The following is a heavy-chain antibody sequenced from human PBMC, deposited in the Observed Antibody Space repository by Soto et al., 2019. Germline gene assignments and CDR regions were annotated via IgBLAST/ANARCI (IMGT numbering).Heavy chain of an antibody. J-gene: IGHJ4*02. D-gene: IGHD3-22*01. V-gene: IGHV4-59*01. CDR1: GGSISSYY. CDR3: ARLAPYYYDSSGYDY. Sequence: SETLSLTCTVSGGSISSYYWSWIRQPPGKGLEWIGYIYYSGSTNYNPSLKSRVTISVDTSKNQFSLKLSSVTAADTAVYYCARLAPYYYDSSGYDYWGQGTLVTVSS. CDR2: IYYSGST.